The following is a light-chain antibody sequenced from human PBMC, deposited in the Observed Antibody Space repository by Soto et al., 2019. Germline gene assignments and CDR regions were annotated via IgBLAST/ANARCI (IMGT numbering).Light chain of an antibody. CDR3: ATWDDSLSGHVV. Sequence: SVLTQPPSASGTPGQRVTISCSGSSSNIGGNYVYWYQQLPGTAPKLLIYGTNQRPSGVPDRFSGSKSGTSASLAISGLRSEDEADYYCATWDDSLSGHVVFGAGTKLTVL. V-gene: IGLV1-47*01. CDR1: SSNIGGNY. J-gene: IGLJ2*01. CDR2: GTN.